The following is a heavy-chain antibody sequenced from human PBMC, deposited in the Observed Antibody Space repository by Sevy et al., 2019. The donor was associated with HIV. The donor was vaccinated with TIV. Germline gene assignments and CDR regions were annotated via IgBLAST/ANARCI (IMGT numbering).Heavy chain of an antibody. CDR1: GFTFTNYA. D-gene: IGHD3-22*01. V-gene: IGHV3-23*01. J-gene: IGHJ4*02. CDR3: ARGGYYYDNAAYYALDS. CDR2: ISDSGDTT. Sequence: GGSLRLSCAASGFTFTNYAMNWVRQAPGKGLEWVSGISDSGDTTHYAESVKGRFTISRDNSKNTLYLQMNNVRVEDTAVYYCARGGYYYDNAAYYALDSWGQGTLVTVSS.